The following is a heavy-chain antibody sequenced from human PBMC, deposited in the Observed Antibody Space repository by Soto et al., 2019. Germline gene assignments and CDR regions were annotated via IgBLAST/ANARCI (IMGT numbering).Heavy chain of an antibody. V-gene: IGHV4-59*01. CDR3: ARGGGYSNPYYFDY. CDR2: NYYSGST. Sequence: SETLSLTCTASGGCISSYYGSWIRQAPGKGLEWIGYNYYSGSTNYNPSLKSRVTISVDSSKNQFSLKLNSVTAEDTAVYYCARGGGYSNPYYFDYWGQGTLVTVSS. J-gene: IGHJ4*02. CDR1: GGCISSYY. D-gene: IGHD5-18*01.